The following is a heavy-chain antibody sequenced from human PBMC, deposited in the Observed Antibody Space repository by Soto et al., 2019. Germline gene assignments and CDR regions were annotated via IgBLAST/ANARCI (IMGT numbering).Heavy chain of an antibody. J-gene: IGHJ5*02. CDR2: IIPIIGII. V-gene: IGHV1-69*08. CDR1: GGTFSTYT. D-gene: IGHD3-22*01. CDR3: AGDPDSHYNDSHASSYP. Sequence: QVQLVQSGAEVKKPGSSVKVSCKASGGTFSTYTITWVRQAPGQGLEWMGRIIPIIGIINYAQKFQGRVTISAAKFTGTACMELTRLSSDDTAVYYCAGDPDSHYNDSHASSYPWGQGTLVTVSS.